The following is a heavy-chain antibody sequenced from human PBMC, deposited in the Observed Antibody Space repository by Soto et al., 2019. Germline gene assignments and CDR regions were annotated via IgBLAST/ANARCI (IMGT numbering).Heavy chain of an antibody. J-gene: IGHJ4*02. CDR2: IDPSDSYT. CDR1: GYSFTSYW. D-gene: IGHD6-19*01. CDR3: ARNMRYSGGWYWLPASN. V-gene: IGHV5-10-1*01. Sequence: GESLKISCKGSGYSFTSYWISWVRQMPGKGLEWMGRIDPSDSYTNYSPSFQGHVTISADKSISTAYLQWSSLKASDTAMYYCARNMRYSGGWYWLPASNWGQGTLVTVSS.